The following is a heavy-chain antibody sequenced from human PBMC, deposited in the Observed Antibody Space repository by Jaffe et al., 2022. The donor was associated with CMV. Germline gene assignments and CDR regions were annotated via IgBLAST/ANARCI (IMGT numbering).Heavy chain of an antibody. CDR3: AKFLIPGLWFGDEALGY. J-gene: IGHJ4*02. CDR1: GFTFSSYA. V-gene: IGHV3-23*04. Sequence: EVQLVESGGGLVQPGGSLRLSCAASGFTFSSYAMSWVRQAPGKGLEWVSAISGSGGSTYYADSVKGRFTISRDNSKNTLYLQMNSLRAEDTAVYYCAKFLIPGLWFGDEALGYWGQGTLVTVSS. CDR2: ISGSGGST. D-gene: IGHD3-10*01.